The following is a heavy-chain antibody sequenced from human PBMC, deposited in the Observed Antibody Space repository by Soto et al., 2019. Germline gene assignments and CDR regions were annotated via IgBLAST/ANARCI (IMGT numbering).Heavy chain of an antibody. D-gene: IGHD3-9*01. J-gene: IGHJ4*02. CDR1: GFTLTTYE. CDR3: ARESPPYDILTGYYDY. Sequence: PGGSLRLSCVASGFTLTTYEMNWVRLAPGKGLEWVAYISYTGTTIYYADSVEGRFTISRDTAKNSLYLQMNSLRAEDTGVYYCARESPPYDILTGYYDYWGQGTLVTVSS. V-gene: IGHV3-48*03. CDR2: ISYTGTTI.